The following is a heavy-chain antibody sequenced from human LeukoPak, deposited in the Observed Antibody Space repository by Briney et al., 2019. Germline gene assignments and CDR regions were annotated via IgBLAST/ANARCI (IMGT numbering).Heavy chain of an antibody. Sequence: SETLSLTCTVSGGSINSYYWSWIRQPPVKGLEWIGYISYSGSTSYNPSLENRVAISVDTSKNQFSLKLSSVTAADTAVYYCVRHGGFSSPAAVWGQGTLVTVSS. CDR2: ISYSGST. CDR1: GGSINSYY. CDR3: VRHGGFSSPAAV. V-gene: IGHV4-59*08. D-gene: IGHD6-13*01. J-gene: IGHJ4*02.